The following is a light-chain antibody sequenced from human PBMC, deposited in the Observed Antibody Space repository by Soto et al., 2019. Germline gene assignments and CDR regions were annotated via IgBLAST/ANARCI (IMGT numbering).Light chain of an antibody. Sequence: EVVLTQSPATLSLSPGDRATLSCRASQSVSHALAWYQQKPGQAPRLLIHDASSRATGIPARFSGSGSETDFTLTISSLEPEDFAVYYFQQRGSWPPSITFGQGTRLEIK. CDR3: QQRGSWPPSIT. V-gene: IGKV3-11*01. CDR2: DAS. J-gene: IGKJ5*01. CDR1: QSVSHA.